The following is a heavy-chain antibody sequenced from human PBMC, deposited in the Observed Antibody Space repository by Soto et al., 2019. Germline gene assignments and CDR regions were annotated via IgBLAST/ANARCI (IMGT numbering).Heavy chain of an antibody. CDR1: GFTVSSNY. J-gene: IGHJ3*02. D-gene: IGHD3-22*01. CDR2: IYSGGST. V-gene: IGHV3-66*01. Sequence: EVQLVESGGGLVQPGGSLRLSCAASGFTVSSNYMSWVRQAPGKGLEWVSVIYSGGSTYYADSVKGRFTISRYNSKNTLYLQMNSLRAEDTAVYYCARDQGGRYYDSSGTEGAFDIWGQGTMVTVSS. CDR3: ARDQGGRYYDSSGTEGAFDI.